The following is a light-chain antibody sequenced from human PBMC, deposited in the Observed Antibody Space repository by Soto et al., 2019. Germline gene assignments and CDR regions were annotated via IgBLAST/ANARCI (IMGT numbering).Light chain of an antibody. J-gene: IGKJ1*01. CDR1: QSVNSNF. CDR3: QQYGSSQWT. V-gene: IGKV3-20*01. Sequence: EIVLTQSPGTLSLSPGESATLFCRASQSVNSNFLAWYQQRPGQTPRLLIYGASSRAAGIPDRFRGSGSGTDFSLTISRLEPEDFAVYYCQQYGSSQWTFGQGTKVDIK. CDR2: GAS.